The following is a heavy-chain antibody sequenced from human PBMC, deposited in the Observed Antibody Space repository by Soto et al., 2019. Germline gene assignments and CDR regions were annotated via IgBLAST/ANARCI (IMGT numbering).Heavy chain of an antibody. V-gene: IGHV4-4*07. Sequence: ASETLSLTCTVSGGSISSYYWSWIRQPAGKGLEWIGRIYTSGSTNYNPSLESRVTMSVDTSKNQFSLKLSSVTAADTAVYYCARDADNWKDVGLADWLDPWGQGTLVTVSS. CDR1: GGSISSYY. CDR3: ARDADNWKDVGLADWLDP. J-gene: IGHJ5*02. CDR2: IYTSGST. D-gene: IGHD1-1*01.